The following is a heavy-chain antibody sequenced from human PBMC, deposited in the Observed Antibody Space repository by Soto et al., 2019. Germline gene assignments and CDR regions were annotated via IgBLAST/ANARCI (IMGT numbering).Heavy chain of an antibody. CDR3: ASHHIGY. Sequence: QVQLVESGGGLVKPGGSLRLSCAASGFTFRDYYMSWIRQAPGKGLEWISHISSSSSDTSYADSVKGRFTISRDNAKKSLYLQMNTVRAEETAVYYFASHHIGYWGQGTLVTVSS. J-gene: IGHJ4*02. V-gene: IGHV3-11*05. CDR2: ISSSSSDT. CDR1: GFTFRDYY.